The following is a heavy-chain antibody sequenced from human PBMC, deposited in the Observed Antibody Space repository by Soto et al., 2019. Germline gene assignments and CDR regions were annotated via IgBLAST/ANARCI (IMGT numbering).Heavy chain of an antibody. CDR2: INAGNGNT. J-gene: IGHJ5*02. D-gene: IGHD6-19*01. CDR3: ARANTAVSGTGVDP. V-gene: IGHV1-3*01. CDR1: GHTFSTYG. Sequence: ASVKGSCKASGHTFSTYGIHWARQAPGQRLEWMGWINAGNGNTKYSQKFQGRVTITMDTSASTAYMELSSLKSEDTAVYYCARANTAVSGTGVDPWGQGTPVTVSS.